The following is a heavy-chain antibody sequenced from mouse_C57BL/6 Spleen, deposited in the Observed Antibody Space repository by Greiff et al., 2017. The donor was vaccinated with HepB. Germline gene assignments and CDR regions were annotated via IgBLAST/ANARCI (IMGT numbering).Heavy chain of an antibody. Sequence: EVQLQESGPGLVKPSQSLSLTCSVTGYSITSGYYWNWIRQFPGNKLEWMGYISYDGSNNYNPSLKNRISITCDTSKNQFFLKLNSVTTEDTATYYCARGYYYGSSYAWFAYWGQGTLVTVSA. D-gene: IGHD1-1*01. V-gene: IGHV3-6*01. J-gene: IGHJ3*01. CDR1: GYSITSGYY. CDR2: ISYDGSN. CDR3: ARGYYYGSSYAWFAY.